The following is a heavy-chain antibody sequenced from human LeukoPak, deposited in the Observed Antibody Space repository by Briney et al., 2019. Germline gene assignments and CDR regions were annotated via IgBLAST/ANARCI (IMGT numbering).Heavy chain of an antibody. D-gene: IGHD6-19*01. J-gene: IGHJ4*02. Sequence: ASVKVSCKASGYTFTTYGINWVRQAPGQGLEWMGWINPNSGGTNYAQKFQGWVTMTRDTSISTAYMELSRLRSDDTAVYYCARDRMGYSSGWYYFDYWGQGTLVTVSS. CDR2: INPNSGGT. V-gene: IGHV1-2*04. CDR1: GYTFTTYG. CDR3: ARDRMGYSSGWYYFDY.